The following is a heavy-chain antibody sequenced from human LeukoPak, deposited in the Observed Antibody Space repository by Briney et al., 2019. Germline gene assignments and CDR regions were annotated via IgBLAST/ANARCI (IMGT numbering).Heavy chain of an antibody. V-gene: IGHV4-59*08. CDR2: IYYSGST. CDR1: GGSISSYS. CDR3: AREGTATSFDY. Sequence: KTSETLSLTCTVSGGSISSYSWSWIRQPPGKGLEWIGYIYYSGSTNYNPSLKSRVTISLDTSKNQFSLKLTSVTAADTAVYYCAREGTATSFDYWGQGTLVTVSS. J-gene: IGHJ4*02.